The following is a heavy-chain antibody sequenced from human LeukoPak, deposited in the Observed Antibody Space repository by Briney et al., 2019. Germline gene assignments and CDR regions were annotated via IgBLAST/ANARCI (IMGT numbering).Heavy chain of an antibody. D-gene: IGHD6-19*01. V-gene: IGHV4-59*01. CDR2: VSHSGST. CDR3: ARGAGWYGY. Sequence: PSETLSLTCTVSGGSISGYYWSWLRQPPGKGLEWIAYVSHSGSTNYNPSLMSRVTMSKDTSKNQFSLKLSSVTAADTAVYYCARGAGWYGYWGQGTLVAVSS. J-gene: IGHJ4*02. CDR1: GGSISGYY.